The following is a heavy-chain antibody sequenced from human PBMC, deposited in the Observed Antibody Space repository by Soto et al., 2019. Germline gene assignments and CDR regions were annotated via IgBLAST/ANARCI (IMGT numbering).Heavy chain of an antibody. V-gene: IGHV4-39*01. J-gene: IGHJ4*02. D-gene: IGHD3-22*01. CDR2: IYYSGST. CDR3: ASEFWYYYDSSGYFYSTFDY. CDR1: GGSISSSSYY. Sequence: SETLCLTCTVSGGSISSSSYYWGWIRQPPGKGLEWIGSIYYSGSTYYNPSLKSRVTISVDTSKNQFSLKLSSVTAADTAVYYCASEFWYYYDSSGYFYSTFDYWGQGTLVTVSS.